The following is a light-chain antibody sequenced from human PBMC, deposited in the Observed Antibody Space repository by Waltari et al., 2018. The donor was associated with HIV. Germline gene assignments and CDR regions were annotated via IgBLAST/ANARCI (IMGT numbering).Light chain of an antibody. CDR1: SSNIVRNP. V-gene: IGLV1-44*01. CDR2: SNN. J-gene: IGLJ3*02. Sequence: QSVLTQPPSASGTPGPRVTISCSGSSSNIVRNPVTWYQPLPETATNLPIYSNNQRPAGVPDRFSGSKSGTSASLVISGLQSEDEADYYCAAWDDSLNGPWVFGGGTKLTVL. CDR3: AAWDDSLNGPWV.